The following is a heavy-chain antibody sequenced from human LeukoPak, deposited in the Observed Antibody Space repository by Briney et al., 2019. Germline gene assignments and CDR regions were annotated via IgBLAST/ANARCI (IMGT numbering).Heavy chain of an antibody. CDR2: INHSGST. V-gene: IGHV4-34*01. Sequence: SESLSLTCAVYAGSFSGYYWSWIRPPPGKGLEWIGEINHSGSTNYNPSLKSRVTISVDTSKKPCSLKLSSVTAADTAVYYCARGRRVVVAATRLYYYYMDVWGKGTTVTVSS. J-gene: IGHJ6*03. D-gene: IGHD2-15*01. CDR1: AGSFSGYY. CDR3: ARGRRVVVAATRLYYYYMDV.